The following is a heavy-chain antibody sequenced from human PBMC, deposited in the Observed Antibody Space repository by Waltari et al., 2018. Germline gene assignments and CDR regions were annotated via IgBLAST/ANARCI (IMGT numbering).Heavy chain of an antibody. CDR2: MNPNSGNT. CDR3: ARGRGEQWLVRSMYDY. D-gene: IGHD6-19*01. V-gene: IGHV1-8*03. Sequence: QVQLVQSGAEVKKPGASVTVSCKASGYTFTRYDINWVRQATGQGLEWMGWMNPNSGNTGYAQKFQGRVTITRNTSISTAYMELSSLRSEDTAVYYCARGRGEQWLVRSMYDYWGQGTLVTVSS. CDR1: GYTFTRYD. J-gene: IGHJ4*02.